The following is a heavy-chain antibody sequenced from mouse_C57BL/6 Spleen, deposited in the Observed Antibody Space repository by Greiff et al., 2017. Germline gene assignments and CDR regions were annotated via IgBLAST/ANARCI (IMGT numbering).Heavy chain of an antibody. CDR3: ARDRTGTIFDY. D-gene: IGHD4-1*01. V-gene: IGHV5-4*01. CDR1: GFTFSSYA. J-gene: IGHJ2*01. Sequence: VESGGGLVKPGGSLKLSCAASGFTFSSYAMSWVRQTPEKRLEWVATISDGGSYTYYPDNVKGRFTISRDNAKNNLYLQMSHLKSEDTAMYYCARDRTGTIFDYWGQGTTLTVSS. CDR2: ISDGGSYT.